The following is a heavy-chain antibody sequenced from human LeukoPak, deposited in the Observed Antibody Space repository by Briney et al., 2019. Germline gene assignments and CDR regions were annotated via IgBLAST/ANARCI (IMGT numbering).Heavy chain of an antibody. D-gene: IGHD3-10*01. V-gene: IGHV3-7*03. J-gene: IGHJ4*02. CDR1: GFTFSSYW. Sequence: GGSLRLSCAASGFTFSSYWMSWVRQAPGKGLEWVANIKQDGSEKYYVDSVKGRFTISRDNAKNSLYLQMNSLRAEDTAVYYCARVSQIYGSGSYSYFDYWGQGTLVTVSS. CDR3: ARVSQIYGSGSYSYFDY. CDR2: IKQDGSEK.